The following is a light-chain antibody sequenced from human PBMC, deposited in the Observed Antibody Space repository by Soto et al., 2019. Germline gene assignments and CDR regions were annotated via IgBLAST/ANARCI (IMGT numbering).Light chain of an antibody. CDR1: SSDVGGYNY. J-gene: IGLJ1*01. Sequence: QSALTQPASVSGSPGQSITISCTGTSSDVGGYNYVSWYQQHPGKAPKLMIYDVSNRPSGVSNRFSGSKSGNTASLTISGLQAEDEAHYYCSSYTSSSTSVFGTGTKLTVL. CDR2: DVS. V-gene: IGLV2-14*01. CDR3: SSYTSSSTSV.